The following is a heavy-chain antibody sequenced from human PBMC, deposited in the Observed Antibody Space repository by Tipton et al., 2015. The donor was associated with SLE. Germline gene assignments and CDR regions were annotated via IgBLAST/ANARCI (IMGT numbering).Heavy chain of an antibody. CDR1: GGSFSGYY. Sequence: TLSLTCAVYGGSFSGYYWNWIRQPPGKGLEWIGEINHRGSTNYNPSLKSRVTISVDTSKTQFSLKLSSVTAADTAVYYCARREYSTSSEEYWGQGTLVTVSS. D-gene: IGHD6-6*01. V-gene: IGHV4-34*01. CDR3: ARREYSTSSEEY. CDR2: INHRGST. J-gene: IGHJ4*02.